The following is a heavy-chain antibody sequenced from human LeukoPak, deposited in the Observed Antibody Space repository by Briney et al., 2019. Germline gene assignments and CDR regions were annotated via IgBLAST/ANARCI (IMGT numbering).Heavy chain of an antibody. V-gene: IGHV3-30-3*01. CDR2: ISYDGSNK. D-gene: IGHD3-22*01. CDR3: AREFDSSGYYAYFDY. J-gene: IGHJ4*02. Sequence: PGGSLRLSCAASGFTFSSYAMHWVRQAPGKGLEWVAVISYDGSNKYYADSVKGRFTISRDNSKNTLYLQMNSLRAEDTAVYYCAREFDSSGYYAYFDYWGQGTLVTVSS. CDR1: GFTFSSYA.